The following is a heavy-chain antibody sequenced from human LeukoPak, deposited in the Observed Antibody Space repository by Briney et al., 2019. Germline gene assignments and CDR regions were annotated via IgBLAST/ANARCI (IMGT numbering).Heavy chain of an antibody. CDR1: GGSISSYY. CDR2: IYASGKT. Sequence: SETLSLTCTVPGGSISSYYWSWIRQPAGKGLEWIGRIYASGKTDYNASLKSRVTISVDTSRNQFSLKLSSVTAADTAVYYCARGVDSSGYQHKGFDPWGQGTLVTVSS. V-gene: IGHV4-4*07. CDR3: ARGVDSSGYQHKGFDP. J-gene: IGHJ5*02. D-gene: IGHD3-22*01.